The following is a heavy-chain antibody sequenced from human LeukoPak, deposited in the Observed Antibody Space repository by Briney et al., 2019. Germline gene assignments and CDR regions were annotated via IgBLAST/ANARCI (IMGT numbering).Heavy chain of an antibody. J-gene: IGHJ6*02. Sequence: GASVKVSCKASGYTFTSYGISWVRQAPGQGLEWMGWISAYNGNTNYAQKLQGRVTMTTDTSTSTAYMELRSLRSDDTAVYYCARELDGSGSYGGGHYYYGMDVWGQGTTVTVSS. CDR2: ISAYNGNT. V-gene: IGHV1-18*01. CDR1: GYTFTSYG. CDR3: ARELDGSGSYGGGHYYYGMDV. D-gene: IGHD3-10*01.